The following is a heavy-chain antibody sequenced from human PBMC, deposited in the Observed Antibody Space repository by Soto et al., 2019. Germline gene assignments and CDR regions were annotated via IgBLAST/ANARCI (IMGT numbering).Heavy chain of an antibody. D-gene: IGHD6-13*01. V-gene: IGHV4-59*01. Sequence: SETLSLTCTVSGGSISSYYWSWIRQPPGKGLEWIGYIYYSGSTNYNPSLKSRVTISVDTPKNQFSLKLSSVTAADTAVYYCARDGGSSSLWGQGTLVTVSS. CDR1: GGSISSYY. J-gene: IGHJ4*02. CDR3: ARDGGSSSL. CDR2: IYYSGST.